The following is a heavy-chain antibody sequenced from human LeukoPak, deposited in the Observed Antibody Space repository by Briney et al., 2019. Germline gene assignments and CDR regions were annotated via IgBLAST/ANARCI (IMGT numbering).Heavy chain of an antibody. CDR1: GYTFTGYY. V-gene: IGHV1-2*02. J-gene: IGHJ1*01. D-gene: IGHD2-21*02. Sequence: ASVKVSCKASGYTFTGYYMHWVRQAPGQGLEWMGWINPNSGGTNYAQKFQGRVTMTRDTSISTAYMELSRLRSDDTAVYYCGTSTRYCGGDCYSQDFQHWGQGTLVTVSS. CDR3: GTSTRYCGGDCYSQDFQH. CDR2: INPNSGGT.